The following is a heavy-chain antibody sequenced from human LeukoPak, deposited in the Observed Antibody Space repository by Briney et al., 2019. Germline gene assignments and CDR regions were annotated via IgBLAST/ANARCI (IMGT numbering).Heavy chain of an antibody. CDR1: GGSISGHY. CDR2: IYYTGST. J-gene: IGHJ6*03. Sequence: SETLSLTCTVSGGSISGHYWSWTRQPPGKGLEWIGYIYYTGSTNYNPSLMGRVTISADTSKNQFFLKVSSVTAADTALYYCARGPSYYYMDVWGKGTTVTVSS. CDR3: ARGPSYYYMDV. V-gene: IGHV4-59*11.